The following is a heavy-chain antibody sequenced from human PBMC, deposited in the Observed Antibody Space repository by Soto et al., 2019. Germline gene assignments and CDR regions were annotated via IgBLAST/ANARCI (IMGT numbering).Heavy chain of an antibody. J-gene: IGHJ4*02. CDR2: INHSGST. Sequence: SETLSLTCAVYGGSFSGYYWSWIRQPPGKGLEWIGEINHSGSTNYNPSLKSRVTISVDTSKNQFSLKLSSVTAADTAVYYCARGYQLWFVYWGQGTLVTVSS. CDR3: ARGYQLWFVY. D-gene: IGHD5-18*01. CDR1: GGSFSGYY. V-gene: IGHV4-34*01.